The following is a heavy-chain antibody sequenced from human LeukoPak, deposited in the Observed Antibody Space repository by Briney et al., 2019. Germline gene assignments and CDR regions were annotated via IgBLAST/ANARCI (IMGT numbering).Heavy chain of an antibody. D-gene: IGHD1-26*01. CDR1: GFTFWTYL. CDR2: INEDGSIT. Sequence: GGSLRLSCAVSGFTFWTYLMHWVRPVPGEGVVWVSRINEDGSITNYADSVKGRFSISRDNAKNTLYLQMNSLRAEDTAVYYCGRDLGGRSGYWGQGTLVTVSS. J-gene: IGHJ4*02. V-gene: IGHV3-74*01. CDR3: GRDLGGRSGY.